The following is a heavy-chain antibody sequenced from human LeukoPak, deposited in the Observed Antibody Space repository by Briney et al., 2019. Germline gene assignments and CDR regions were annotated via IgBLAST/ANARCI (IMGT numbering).Heavy chain of an antibody. CDR2: ISGSGGST. CDR1: GFTFSSYA. CDR3: AKGGYCSSTSCPFDY. J-gene: IGHJ4*02. Sequence: GGSLRLSCAASGFTFSSYAMSWVRQAPGKGLGWVSGISGSGGSTYYADSVKGRFTISRDNSKNTLYLQMNSLGAEDTAVYYCAKGGYCSSTSCPFDYWGQGTLVTVSS. D-gene: IGHD2-2*01. V-gene: IGHV3-23*01.